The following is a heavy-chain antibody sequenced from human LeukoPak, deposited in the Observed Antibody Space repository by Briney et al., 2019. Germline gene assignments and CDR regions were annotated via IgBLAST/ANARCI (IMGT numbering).Heavy chain of an antibody. J-gene: IGHJ3*02. CDR2: IHRSGSP. V-gene: IGHV4-59*08. CDR1: LDSTTSNF. D-gene: IGHD5-12*01. CDR3: ATHSRPGSGGSENAFEI. Sequence: SETLSLTCTVSLDSTTSNFWSWVRQPPGKGLEWIGEIHRSGSPNYNPSLQSRVTISIDRSRNQIALKLNSVTAADTAVYYCATHSRPGSGGSENAFEIWGQGTMVTVSS.